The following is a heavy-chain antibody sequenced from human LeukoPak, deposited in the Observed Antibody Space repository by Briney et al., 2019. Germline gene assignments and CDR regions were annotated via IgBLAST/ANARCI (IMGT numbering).Heavy chain of an antibody. J-gene: IGHJ4*02. V-gene: IGHV3-43*02. CDR3: ARESETSCLYDY. CDR1: GFIFDNYA. CDR2: ISGDGGST. D-gene: IGHD3-16*01. Sequence: GGSLRLSCAAPGFIFDNYAIHWVRHAPGKGLEWVSLISGDGGSTFYADSVRGRFTISRDNTRKSLSLQMSSLRSEDTALYYCARESETSCLYDYWGQGTLVTVSS.